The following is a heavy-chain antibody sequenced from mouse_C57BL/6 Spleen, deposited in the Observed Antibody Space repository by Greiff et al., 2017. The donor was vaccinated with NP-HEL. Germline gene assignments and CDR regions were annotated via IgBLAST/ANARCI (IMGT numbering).Heavy chain of an antibody. D-gene: IGHD1-1*01. CDR2: IHPNSGST. V-gene: IGHV1-64*01. J-gene: IGHJ2*01. CDR1: GYTFTSYW. Sequence: VQLQQPGAELVKPGASVKLSCKASGYTFTSYWMHWVKQRPGQGLEWIGMIHPNSGSTNYNEKFKSKATLTVDKSSSTAYMQLSSLTSEDSAVYYCARNGNYYGSSHFDYWGQGTTLTVSS. CDR3: ARNGNYYGSSHFDY.